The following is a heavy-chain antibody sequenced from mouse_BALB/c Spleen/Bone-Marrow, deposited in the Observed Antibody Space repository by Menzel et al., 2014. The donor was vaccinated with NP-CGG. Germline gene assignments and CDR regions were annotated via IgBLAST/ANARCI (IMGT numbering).Heavy chain of an antibody. CDR3: ARERDYGDYFDY. Sequence: SGPELVKPGASVKMSCKASGYTFTRYVIHWVRQKPGQGLDWIGYINPYNEGSKYNEKFKGEATLTSDKSSHTAHMELSSLTSDGYAVYYCARERDYGDYFDYWGQGTTLTVSS. CDR1: GYTFTRYV. V-gene: IGHV1-14*01. D-gene: IGHD1-1*01. J-gene: IGHJ2*01. CDR2: INPYNEGS.